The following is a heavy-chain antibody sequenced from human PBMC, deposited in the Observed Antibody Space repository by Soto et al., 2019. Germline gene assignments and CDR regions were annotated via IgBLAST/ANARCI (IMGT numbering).Heavy chain of an antibody. Sequence: GGSLRLSCAASGFTFSDYYMSWIRQAPGKGLEWVSYISSSGSTIYYADSVKGRFTISRDNAKNSLYLQMNSLRAEDTAVYYCARGGGYNWNYIYELTSRESDYMDVWGRGTTVTVSS. D-gene: IGHD1-7*01. CDR3: ARGGGYNWNYIYELTSRESDYMDV. J-gene: IGHJ6*03. V-gene: IGHV3-11*01. CDR2: ISSSGSTI. CDR1: GFTFSDYY.